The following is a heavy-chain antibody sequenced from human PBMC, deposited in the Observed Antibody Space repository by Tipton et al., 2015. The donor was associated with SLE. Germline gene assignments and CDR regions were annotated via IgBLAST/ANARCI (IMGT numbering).Heavy chain of an antibody. CDR1: GGSFSGYY. D-gene: IGHD2-2*03. Sequence: TLSLTCAVYGGSFSGYYWSWIRQPPGKGLEWIGEINHSGSTNYNPSLKGRVTISVDTSKNQLSLRVSSVTAADTAVYDCARVAGWIEDAFDIWGQGTMVTVSS. V-gene: IGHV4-34*01. CDR2: INHSGST. CDR3: ARVAGWIEDAFDI. J-gene: IGHJ3*02.